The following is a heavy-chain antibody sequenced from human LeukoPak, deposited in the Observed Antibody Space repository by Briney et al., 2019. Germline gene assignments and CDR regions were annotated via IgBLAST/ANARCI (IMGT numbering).Heavy chain of an antibody. D-gene: IGHD3-22*01. Sequence: ASVKVSCKASGYTFTSYGISWVRQAPGQGLEWMGWISAYNGNTNYAQKLQGRVTMTTDTSTSTAYMELRSLRSDDTAVYYCTADPYYDASGPPRWFDPWGQGTLVTVSS. V-gene: IGHV1-18*01. CDR2: ISAYNGNT. J-gene: IGHJ5*02. CDR3: TADPYYDASGPPRWFDP. CDR1: GYTFTSYG.